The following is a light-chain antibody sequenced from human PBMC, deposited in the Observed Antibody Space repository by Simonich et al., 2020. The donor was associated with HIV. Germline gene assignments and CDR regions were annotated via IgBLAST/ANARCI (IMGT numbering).Light chain of an antibody. J-gene: IGLJ2*01. CDR3: YSTDSSGNHRV. V-gene: IGLV3-10*01. CDR2: EDS. Sequence: SYELTQPPSVSVSQGQTARITCSGDTLPKKYAYWYQQKSGQAPVLVIYEDSRRPSGIPERFSGSSSGTVANLTISGAQVEDEADYYCYSTDSSGNHRVFGGGTKLTVL. CDR1: TLPKKY.